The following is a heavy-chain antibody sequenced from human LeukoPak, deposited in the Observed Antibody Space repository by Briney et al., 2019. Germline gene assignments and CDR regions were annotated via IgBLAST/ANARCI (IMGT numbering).Heavy chain of an antibody. CDR3: ARDMLKGAPDYLDH. D-gene: IGHD3-10*02. Sequence: GGSLRLSCAASGFTFRSFAFHWVRQAPDKGLEWVAVIAYDGSVAYVADALKGRFTISRDDSKSTLYLQMNSLRPVDTAVYYCARDMLKGAPDYLDHWGQGTLVTVSS. J-gene: IGHJ4*02. CDR1: GFTFRSFA. CDR2: IAYDGSVA. V-gene: IGHV3-30*04.